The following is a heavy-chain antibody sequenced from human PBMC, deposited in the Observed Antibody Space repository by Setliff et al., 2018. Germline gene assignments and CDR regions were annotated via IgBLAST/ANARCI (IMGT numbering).Heavy chain of an antibody. CDR2: IKSKTDGGTT. J-gene: IGHJ6*03. V-gene: IGHV3-15*01. D-gene: IGHD5-18*01. CDR3: AKDSQLWLLGNGYYYMDV. CDR1: GFTFSNAW. Sequence: PGGSLRLSCAASGFTFSNAWMSWVRQAPGKGLEWVGRIKSKTDGGTTDYAAPVKGRFTISRDDSKNTLYLQMNSLKTEDTAVYYCAKDSQLWLLGNGYYYMDVWGKGTTVTVSS.